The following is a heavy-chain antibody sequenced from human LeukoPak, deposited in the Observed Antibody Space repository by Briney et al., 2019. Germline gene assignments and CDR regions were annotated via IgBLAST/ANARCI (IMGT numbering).Heavy chain of an antibody. CDR1: GYTFTSYA. Sequence: ASVKVSCKASGYTFTSYAMNWVRQAPGQGLEWMGWINTNTGNSTYAQGFTGRFVFSLDTSVSTAYLQISSLKAEDTAVYYCARDNEIWFGELWRYYFDYWGQGTLVTVSS. J-gene: IGHJ4*02. CDR2: INTNTGNS. CDR3: ARDNEIWFGELWRYYFDY. V-gene: IGHV7-4-1*02. D-gene: IGHD3-10*01.